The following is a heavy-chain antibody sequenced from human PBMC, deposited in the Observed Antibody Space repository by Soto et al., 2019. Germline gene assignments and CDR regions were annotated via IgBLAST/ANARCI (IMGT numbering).Heavy chain of an antibody. CDR3: ARDLLLLAFDI. CDR2: IKQDGSEK. Sequence: PGGSLRLSCAASGFTFSSYVMHWVRQAPGKGLEWVANIKQDGSEKYYVDSVKGRFTISRDNAKNSLYLQMNSLRAEDTAVYYCARDLLLLAFDIWGQGTMVTVSS. J-gene: IGHJ3*02. D-gene: IGHD3-22*01. V-gene: IGHV3-7*01. CDR1: GFTFSSYV.